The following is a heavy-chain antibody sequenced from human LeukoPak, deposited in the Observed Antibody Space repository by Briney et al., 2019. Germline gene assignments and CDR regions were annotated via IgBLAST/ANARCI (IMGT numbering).Heavy chain of an antibody. Sequence: SETLSLTCTVSGGSISGYYWSWIRQPPGKGPEWIGYIYYSGSTNYNPSLKSRVTISVDTSKNRFSLKMNSVTAADTAVYYCARLASSGWSHCDYWGQGTLVTVSS. CDR1: GGSISGYY. J-gene: IGHJ4*02. CDR3: ARLASSGWSHCDY. V-gene: IGHV4-59*08. D-gene: IGHD6-19*01. CDR2: IYYSGST.